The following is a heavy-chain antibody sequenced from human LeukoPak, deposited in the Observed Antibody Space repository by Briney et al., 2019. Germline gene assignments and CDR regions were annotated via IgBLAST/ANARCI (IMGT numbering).Heavy chain of an antibody. CDR1: GYTFTNYG. Sequence: ASVKVSCKASGYTFTNYGVTWVRQAPGQGLQWMGWISAYNGNTNYAQKFQGRISMTIDTPTTTAYMELRSLRSDDTAIYYCARVRSYGDYSDYWGQGTLVTVSS. V-gene: IGHV1-18*04. CDR2: ISAYNGNT. CDR3: ARVRSYGDYSDY. J-gene: IGHJ4*02. D-gene: IGHD4-17*01.